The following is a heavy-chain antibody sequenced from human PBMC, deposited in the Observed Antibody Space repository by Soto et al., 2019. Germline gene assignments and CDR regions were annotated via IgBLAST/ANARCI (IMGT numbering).Heavy chain of an antibody. D-gene: IGHD3-3*01. CDR1: GYTFTSYG. CDR3: ARSLHTTYYDFWSGYSGYYFDF. V-gene: IGHV1-18*01. CDR2: ISAYNGNT. Sequence: ASVKVSCKASGYTFTSYGISWVRQAPGQGLEWMGWISAYNGNTNYAQKLQGRVTMTTDTSTSTAYMELRSLRSDDTAVYYCARSLHTTYYDFWSGYSGYYFDFWGQGTLVTVSS. J-gene: IGHJ4*02.